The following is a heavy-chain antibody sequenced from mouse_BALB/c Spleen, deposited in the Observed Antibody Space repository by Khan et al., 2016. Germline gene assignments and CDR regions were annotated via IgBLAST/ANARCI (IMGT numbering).Heavy chain of an antibody. V-gene: IGHV3-2*02. CDR2: IRYSGST. CDR3: ARAYGSGSPSFAY. J-gene: IGHJ3*01. D-gene: IGHD1-1*01. CDR1: GYSITSDYA. Sequence: EVQLQESGPGLVKPSQSLSLTCTVTGYSITSDYAWNWIRQFPGNKLEWMGYIRYSGSTSYNPSLKSRISITRDKSKNQVFLQLDSVTTGETATYYCARAYGSGSPSFAYWGQGTLVTVSS.